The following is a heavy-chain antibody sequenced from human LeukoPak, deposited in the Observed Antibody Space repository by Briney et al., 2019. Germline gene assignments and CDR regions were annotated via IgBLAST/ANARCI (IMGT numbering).Heavy chain of an antibody. D-gene: IGHD5-12*01. V-gene: IGHV3-20*04. CDR3: ARDSVAMTAFDI. CDR1: GFTFDDYG. J-gene: IGHJ3*02. CDR2: INWNGGRT. Sequence: GGSMRLSCAASGFTFDDYGMSWVRQAPGKGLEWVSGINWNGGRTGYADSVKGRFTISRDNAKNSLYLQMISLRAEDTALYYCARDSVAMTAFDIWGQGTMVTVSS.